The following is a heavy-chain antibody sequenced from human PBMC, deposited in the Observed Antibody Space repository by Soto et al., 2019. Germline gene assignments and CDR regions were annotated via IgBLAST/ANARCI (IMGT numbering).Heavy chain of an antibody. CDR2: ISAYNGNT. V-gene: IGHV1-18*01. CDR3: ARPYSSGYFDY. CDR1: GYTFTSYG. J-gene: IGHJ4*02. D-gene: IGHD3-22*01. Sequence: ASVQVSCKSSGYTFTSYGISWARQAPGQGLEWMGWISAYNGNTNYAQKLQGRVTMTTDTSTSTAYMELRSLRSDDTAVYYCARPYSSGYFDYWGQGTLVTVSS.